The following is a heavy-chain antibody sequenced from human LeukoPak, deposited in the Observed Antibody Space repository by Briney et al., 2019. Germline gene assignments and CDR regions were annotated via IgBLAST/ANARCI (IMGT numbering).Heavy chain of an antibody. CDR3: VREKAAVKGDAFDI. J-gene: IGHJ3*02. CDR2: MNIGGTTR. D-gene: IGHD6-13*01. Sequence: GGSLRLSCEASGFTLSTSEMNWVRQAPGRGLEWLSYMNIGGTTRYNAHSVKGRFTISRDNARNSLYLQMNSLRAEDTAVYYCVREKAAVKGDAFDIWGQGTMVTVSS. V-gene: IGHV3-48*03. CDR1: GFTLSTSE.